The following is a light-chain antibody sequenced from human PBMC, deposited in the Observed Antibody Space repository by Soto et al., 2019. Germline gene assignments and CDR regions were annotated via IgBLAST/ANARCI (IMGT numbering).Light chain of an antibody. J-gene: IGKJ1*01. CDR3: QQRSNWPRT. CDR2: GAS. CDR1: QSVSSSY. V-gene: IGKV3D-20*02. Sequence: PGTLSLSPWERATLSCSASQSVSSSYLAWYQQKPGQAPRLLIYGASTRATGIPARFSGSGSGTDFTLTISSLEPEDFAVYYCQQRSNWPRTFGQGTKVDIK.